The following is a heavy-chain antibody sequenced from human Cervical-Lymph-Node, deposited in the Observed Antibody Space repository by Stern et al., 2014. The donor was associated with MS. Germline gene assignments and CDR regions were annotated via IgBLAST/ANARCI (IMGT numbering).Heavy chain of an antibody. J-gene: IGHJ6*02. Sequence: QLVESGPEVKKPGTSVKVSCKASGFTFTSSAVQWVRQARGQRLEWLGWIVVGSGNTNYAQKFQERVTITRDMSTSTAYMELSSLRSEDTAVYYCAADYSSSWYGNHGDYYYGMDVWGQGTTVTVSS. CDR1: GFTFTSSA. D-gene: IGHD6-13*01. CDR2: IVVGSGNT. CDR3: AADYSSSWYGNHGDYYYGMDV. V-gene: IGHV1-58*01.